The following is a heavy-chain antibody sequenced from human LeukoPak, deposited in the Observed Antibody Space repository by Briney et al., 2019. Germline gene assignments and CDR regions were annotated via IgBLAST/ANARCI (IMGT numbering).Heavy chain of an antibody. J-gene: IGHJ4*02. CDR2: INHSGSS. D-gene: IGHD4-4*01. CDR1: GGSSSGYY. Sequence: SETLSLTCAVYGGSSSGYYWNWIRQPPGKGLEWIGEINHSGSSNYNPSLKSRVTISVDTSKNQFSLKLSSVTAADTAVYYCARRSTETTVSVLFDYWGQGTLVTVSS. CDR3: ARRSTETTVSVLFDY. V-gene: IGHV4-34*01.